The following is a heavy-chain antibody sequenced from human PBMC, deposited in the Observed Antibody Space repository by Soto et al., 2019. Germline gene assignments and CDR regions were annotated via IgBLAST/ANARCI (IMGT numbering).Heavy chain of an antibody. CDR3: ARTDEDGYNLYFFDY. Sequence: SETLSLTCTVSGGSISSYYWSWLRQPPGKGLEWIGYIYYSGSTNYNPSLKSRVTISVDTSKNQVSLKRSSVTAADTAVYYCARTDEDGYNLYFFDYWGQGTLVTVSS. CDR1: GGSISSYY. V-gene: IGHV4-59*01. CDR2: IYYSGST. D-gene: IGHD5-12*01. J-gene: IGHJ4*02.